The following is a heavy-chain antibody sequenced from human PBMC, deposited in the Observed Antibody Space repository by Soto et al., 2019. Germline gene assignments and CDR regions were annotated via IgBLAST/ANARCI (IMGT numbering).Heavy chain of an antibody. V-gene: IGHV3-15*07. CDR3: TTHSYYAYAF. D-gene: IGHD1-26*01. CDR2: IKSGRDGGTA. J-gene: IGHJ4*02. CDR1: GFTFSNTW. Sequence: GGSLRLSCAASGFTFSNTWMNWVRQAPGKGLEWVGHIKSGRDGGTADYAAPVKDRFFISRDDSQNTVSLQMNRLKTEDTAVYYCTTHSYYAYAFWGQGSLVTVSS.